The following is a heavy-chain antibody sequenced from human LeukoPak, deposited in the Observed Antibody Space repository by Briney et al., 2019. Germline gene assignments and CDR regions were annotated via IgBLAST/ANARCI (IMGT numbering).Heavy chain of an antibody. Sequence: SETLSLTCTVSGGSISSHYWSWIRQPPGKGLEWIGYIYYSGSTNYNPSLKSRVTMSLDTSRNQFSLKLTSLTAADTAVYYCARGAMATTPFFDYWGQGTLVTVSS. CDR3: ARGAMATTPFFDY. J-gene: IGHJ4*02. CDR1: GGSISSHY. CDR2: IYYSGST. D-gene: IGHD5-24*01. V-gene: IGHV4-59*11.